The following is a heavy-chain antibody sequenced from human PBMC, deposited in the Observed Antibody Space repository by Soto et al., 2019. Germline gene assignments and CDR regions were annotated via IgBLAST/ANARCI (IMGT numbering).Heavy chain of an antibody. Sequence: PSETLSLTCAVSGGSLSGYYWSWIRQPPGKGLEWIGEINHSGSTNYNPSLKSRVTISVDTSKNQFPLKLSSVTAADTAVYYCARPMVRGVKWFDPWGQGILVTVSS. D-gene: IGHD3-10*01. CDR2: INHSGST. CDR1: GGSLSGYY. V-gene: IGHV4-34*01. CDR3: ARPMVRGVKWFDP. J-gene: IGHJ5*02.